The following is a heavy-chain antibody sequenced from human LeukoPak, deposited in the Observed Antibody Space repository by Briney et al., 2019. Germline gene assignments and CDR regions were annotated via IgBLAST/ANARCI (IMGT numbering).Heavy chain of an antibody. Sequence: KPSETLSLTCTVSGGSISSYYWSWIRQPAGKGLEWIGRIYTSGSTNYNPSLKSRVTMSVDTSKNQFSLKLSSVTAADTAVYYCARGGPDIVATITHYYYYYMDVWGKGTTVTISS. CDR2: IYTSGST. V-gene: IGHV4-4*07. J-gene: IGHJ6*03. D-gene: IGHD5-12*01. CDR1: GGSISSYY. CDR3: ARGGPDIVATITHYYYYYMDV.